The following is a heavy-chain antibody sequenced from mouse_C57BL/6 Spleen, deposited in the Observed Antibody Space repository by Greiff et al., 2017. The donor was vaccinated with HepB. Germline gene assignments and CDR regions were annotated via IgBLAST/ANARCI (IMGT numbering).Heavy chain of an antibody. CDR2: IYPGNSDT. D-gene: IGHD1-1*01. Sequence: VQLQQSGTVLARPGASVKMSCKTSGYTFTSYWMHWVKQRPGQGLEWIGAIYPGNSDTSYNQKFKGKAKLTAVTSASTSYMELSSLTNEDSAVYYCTREDYGHYVSSYCAMDYWGQGTSVTVSS. CDR1: GYTFTSYW. J-gene: IGHJ4*01. V-gene: IGHV1-5*01. CDR3: TREDYGHYVSSYCAMDY.